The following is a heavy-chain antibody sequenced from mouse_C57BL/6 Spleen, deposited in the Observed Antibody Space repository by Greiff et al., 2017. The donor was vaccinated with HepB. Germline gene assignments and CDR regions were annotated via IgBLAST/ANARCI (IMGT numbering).Heavy chain of an antibody. CDR2: ISYDGSN. D-gene: IGHD1-1*01. J-gene: IGHJ1*03. V-gene: IGHV3-6*01. CDR3: AREGYYGRNFDV. CDR1: GYSITSGYY. Sequence: EVKLMESGPGLVKPSQSLSLTCSVTGYSITSGYYWNWIRQFPGNKLEWMGYISYDGSNNYNPSLKNRISITRDTSKNQFFLKLNSVTTEDTATYYCAREGYYGRNFDVWGTGTTVTVSS.